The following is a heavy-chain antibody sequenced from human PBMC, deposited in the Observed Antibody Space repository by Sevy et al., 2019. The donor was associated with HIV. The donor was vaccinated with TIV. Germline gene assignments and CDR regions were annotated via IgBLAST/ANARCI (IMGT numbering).Heavy chain of an antibody. V-gene: IGHV3-23*01. CDR2: LIGGGSRT. D-gene: IGHD2-15*01. J-gene: IGHJ6*02. CDR3: AKRRVQSGLSGGGANYGWDV. CDR1: GFPFSNYA. Sequence: GGSLRLSCAASGFPFSNYAMSWIRQAPGKGLEWVSTLIGGGSRTYYADSVTGRFTISRDNSKNTLYLQMNSLRADDMAVYYCAKRRVQSGLSGGGANYGWDVCGHGTTVTVSS.